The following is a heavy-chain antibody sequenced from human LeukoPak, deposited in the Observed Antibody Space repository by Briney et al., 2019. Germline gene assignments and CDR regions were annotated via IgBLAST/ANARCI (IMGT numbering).Heavy chain of an antibody. D-gene: IGHD3-22*01. Sequence: AGGSLRLSCAASGFTFSSYAMHWVRQAPGKGLEWVAVISYDGSNKYYADSVKGRFTISRDNSKNTLYLQMNSLRAEDTAVYYCARAEYYYDSSGYFDYWGQGTLVTVSS. CDR1: GFTFSSYA. J-gene: IGHJ4*02. V-gene: IGHV3-30*04. CDR3: ARAEYYYDSSGYFDY. CDR2: ISYDGSNK.